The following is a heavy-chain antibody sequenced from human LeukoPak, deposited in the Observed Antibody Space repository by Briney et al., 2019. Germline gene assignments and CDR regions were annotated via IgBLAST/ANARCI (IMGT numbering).Heavy chain of an antibody. D-gene: IGHD2-21*01. CDR2: ISGSGGST. Sequence: PGGSLRLSCAASGFTFSNYAMSWVRQAPGKGLEWVSAISGSGGSTYYADSVKGRFTISRDNSKNTLYLQMNSLRAEDTAVYYCAEDGGGDLRYFDYWGQGTLVTVSS. J-gene: IGHJ4*02. CDR3: AEDGGGDLRYFDY. CDR1: GFTFSNYA. V-gene: IGHV3-23*01.